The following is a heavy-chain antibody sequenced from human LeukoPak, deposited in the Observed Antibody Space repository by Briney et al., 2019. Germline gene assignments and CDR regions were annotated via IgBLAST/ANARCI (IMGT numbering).Heavy chain of an antibody. J-gene: IGHJ6*03. D-gene: IGHD3-10*01. V-gene: IGHV3-30*04. CDR3: ARPPVREGWFYYYYMDV. Sequence: GGSLRLSCAASGFTFSSYAMHWVRQAPGKGLEWVAVISYDGSNKYYADSVKGRFTISRDNAKNSLYLQMNSLRAEDTAVYYCARPPVREGWFYYYYMDVWGKGTTVTISS. CDR1: GFTFSSYA. CDR2: ISYDGSNK.